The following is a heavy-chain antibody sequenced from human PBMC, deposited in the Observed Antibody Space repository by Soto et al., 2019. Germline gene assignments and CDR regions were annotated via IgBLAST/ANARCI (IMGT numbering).Heavy chain of an antibody. Sequence: QVQLQESGPGLVKPSQTLSLTCTVSGGSISSGGYYWSWIRQHPGKGLEWIWYIYYSGSTYYNPSLQSRVTISVDTSKNQIPLKLSSVTAADTAVYYCARVRYPRTNDAFDIWGQGTMVTVSS. D-gene: IGHD3-16*02. CDR1: GGSISSGGYY. CDR2: IYYSGST. V-gene: IGHV4-31*03. J-gene: IGHJ3*02. CDR3: ARVRYPRTNDAFDI.